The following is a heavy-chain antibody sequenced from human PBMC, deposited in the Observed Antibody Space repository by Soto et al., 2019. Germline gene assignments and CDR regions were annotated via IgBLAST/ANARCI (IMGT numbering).Heavy chain of an antibody. CDR3: ARGGAFTVSDPFDG. Sequence: ASVKVSCKAFGFSLTTYGINWVRQAPGQGLEWMGWISAYNGNTHYTPRLQGRVTMTTDTSSSTAYMELRSLRSVDTAVYYCARGGAFTVSDPFDGWGLGTMVTFSS. V-gene: IGHV1-18*01. J-gene: IGHJ3*01. CDR2: ISAYNGNT. CDR1: GFSLTTYG. D-gene: IGHD3-3*02.